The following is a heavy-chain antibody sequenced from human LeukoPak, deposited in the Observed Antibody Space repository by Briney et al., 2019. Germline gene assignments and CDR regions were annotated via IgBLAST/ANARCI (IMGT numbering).Heavy chain of an antibody. CDR1: GGSLTNYY. J-gene: IGHJ4*02. Sequence: SETLSLTCSVSGGSLTNYYWGWIRQPPGKGLEFIGYIHSDGTTNYDSSLQSRVAISLDTSKIQFSLRLYSVTAADTALYFCARLNFRGGEALHFDSWGQGTLVAVSS. CDR2: IHSDGTT. V-gene: IGHV4-4*09. D-gene: IGHD3-16*01. CDR3: ARLNFRGGEALHFDS.